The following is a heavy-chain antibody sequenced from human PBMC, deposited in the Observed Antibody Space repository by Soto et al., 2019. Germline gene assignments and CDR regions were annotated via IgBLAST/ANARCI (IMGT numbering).Heavy chain of an antibody. D-gene: IGHD2-15*01. V-gene: IGHV3-30*18. CDR3: AKGPPPIVVVVAAFDY. CDR2: ISYDGSNK. J-gene: IGHJ4*02. Sequence: GGSLRLSCAASGFTFSSYGMHWVRQAPGKGLEWVAVISYDGSNKYYADSVKGRFTISRDNSKNTLYLQMNSLRAEDTAVYYCAKGPPPIVVVVAAFDYWGQGTLVTVSS. CDR1: GFTFSSYG.